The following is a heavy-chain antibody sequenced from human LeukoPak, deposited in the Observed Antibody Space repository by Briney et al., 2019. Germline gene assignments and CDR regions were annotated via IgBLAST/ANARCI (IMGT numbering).Heavy chain of an antibody. D-gene: IGHD6-13*01. Sequence: GGSLRLSCAASRFTFSSYSMNWVRQAPGKGLEWVSSISSSSSYIYYADSVKGRFTISRDNAKNLLYLQMNSLRAEDTAVYYCASRYEQQLAIYYYYYGMDVWGQGTTVTVSS. CDR3: ASRYEQQLAIYYYYYGMDV. CDR1: RFTFSSYS. J-gene: IGHJ6*02. V-gene: IGHV3-21*01. CDR2: ISSSSSYI.